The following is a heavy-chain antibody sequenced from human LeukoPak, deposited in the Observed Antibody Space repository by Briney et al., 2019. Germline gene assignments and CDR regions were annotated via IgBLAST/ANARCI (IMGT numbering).Heavy chain of an antibody. CDR1: GGSISSDSYY. Sequence: SETLSLTCTVSGGSISSDSYYWSWVRQRPGLGLEWIGYVYYTGSTYYNPSLRSRISLALDTSEKQISLRLTSVTGTDSAVYYCARGLYDTSGYHFDYWGEGTLVTVSS. J-gene: IGHJ4*02. CDR3: ARGLYDTSGYHFDY. V-gene: IGHV4-31*03. CDR2: VYYTGST. D-gene: IGHD3-22*01.